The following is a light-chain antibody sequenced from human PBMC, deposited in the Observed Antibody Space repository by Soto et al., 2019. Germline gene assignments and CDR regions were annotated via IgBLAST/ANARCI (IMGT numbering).Light chain of an antibody. CDR3: QQRSTWRT. CDR2: DAS. Sequence: EILFTQSPATLSLSPGERATLSCRASQSVSSYLAWYQQKPGQAPRLLIYDASKTATGIPARFSGSGFGTDYTLTIRGLEPEDFAVYYCQQRSTWRTFGQGTKVDIK. CDR1: QSVSSY. V-gene: IGKV3-11*01. J-gene: IGKJ1*01.